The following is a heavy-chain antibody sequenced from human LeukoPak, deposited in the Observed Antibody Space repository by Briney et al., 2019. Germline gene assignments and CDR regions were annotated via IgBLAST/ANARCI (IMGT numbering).Heavy chain of an antibody. V-gene: IGHV1-69*06. CDR3: ARVVGLTGYSSSWYSGYYYYMDV. CDR2: IIPIFGTT. D-gene: IGHD6-13*01. CDR1: GGTFSSYA. Sequence: EASVKVSCKASGGTFSSYAIIWVRQAPGQGLEWMGGIIPIFGTTNYAQKFQDRVTITADKSTSTAYMELSSLRSEDTAVYYCARVVGLTGYSSSWYSGYYYYMDVWGKGTTVTVSS. J-gene: IGHJ6*03.